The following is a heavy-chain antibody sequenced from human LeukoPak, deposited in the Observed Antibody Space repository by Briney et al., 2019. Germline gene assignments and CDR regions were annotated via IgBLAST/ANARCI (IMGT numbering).Heavy chain of an antibody. CDR2: ISSSSSYI. CDR3: ASAIVGPTTDY. D-gene: IGHD1-26*01. Sequence: GGSLRLSCAASGFTFSSYSMNWVRQAPGKGLEWVSSISSSSSYIYYTDSVKGRFTISRDNAKKSLYLQMNSLRAEDTAVYYCASAIVGPTTDYWGQGTLVTVSS. J-gene: IGHJ4*02. V-gene: IGHV3-21*04. CDR1: GFTFSSYS.